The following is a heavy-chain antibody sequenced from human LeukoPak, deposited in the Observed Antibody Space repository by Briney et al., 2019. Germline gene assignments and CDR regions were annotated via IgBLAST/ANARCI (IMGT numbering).Heavy chain of an antibody. CDR1: GYTFTGYH. V-gene: IGHV1-2*04. Sequence: ASVKVSCKASGYTFTGYHMHWVRQAPGQGLEWMGWINPNSGGTNYAQKFQGWVTMTRDTSISTAYMEVSRLRSDDTAVYYCARDITMNREVVRPYYYGMDVWGQGTTVTVSS. J-gene: IGHJ6*02. CDR2: INPNSGGT. D-gene: IGHD3-10*01. CDR3: ARDITMNREVVRPYYYGMDV.